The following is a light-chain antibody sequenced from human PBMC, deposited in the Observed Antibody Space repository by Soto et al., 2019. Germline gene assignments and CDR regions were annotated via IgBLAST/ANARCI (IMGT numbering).Light chain of an antibody. V-gene: IGKV1D-12*01. CDR2: VAS. J-gene: IGKJ5*01. CDR1: QGISSW. Sequence: DIQMTQSPSSVSASVGDRVTITCRASQGISSWLAWYQKKPGKAPKILITVASSLQSGVPLRFSGSGSGTDFTLTISSLQPEDFAPYYCQQSNSFPLTFGQGTRLEIK. CDR3: QQSNSFPLT.